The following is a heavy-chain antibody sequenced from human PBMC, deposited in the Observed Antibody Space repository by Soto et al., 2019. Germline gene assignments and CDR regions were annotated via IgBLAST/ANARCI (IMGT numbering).Heavy chain of an antibody. CDR1: GFSLSTSGMC. V-gene: IGHV2-70*01. Sequence: SGPTLVNPTQTLTLTCTFSGFSLSTSGMCVSWIRQPPGKALEWLALIDWDDDKYYSTSLKTRLTISNDTSKNQVFLTMTNMDPVDTATYYCARIQVYSGYDYYYYYYGMDVWGQGTTVTVSS. D-gene: IGHD5-12*01. J-gene: IGHJ6*02. CDR3: ARIQVYSGYDYYYYYYGMDV. CDR2: IDWDDDK.